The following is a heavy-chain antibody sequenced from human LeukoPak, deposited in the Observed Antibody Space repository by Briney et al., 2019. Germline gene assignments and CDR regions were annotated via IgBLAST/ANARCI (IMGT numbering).Heavy chain of an antibody. V-gene: IGHV3-33*06. D-gene: IGHD3-3*01. CDR3: AKDHDFWSGAAPLDY. CDR2: IWYDGSNK. Sequence: GGSLRLSCAASGFTFSSYGMHWVRQAPGKGLEWVAVIWYDGSNKYYADSVKGRFTISRDNSKNTLYLQMNSLRAEDTAVYYCAKDHDFWSGAAPLDYWGQGTLVTVSS. J-gene: IGHJ4*02. CDR1: GFTFSSYG.